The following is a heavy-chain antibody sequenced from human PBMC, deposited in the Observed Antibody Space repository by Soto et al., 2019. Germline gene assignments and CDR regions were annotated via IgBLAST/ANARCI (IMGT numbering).Heavy chain of an antibody. CDR2: INPSGGSA. D-gene: IGHD2-15*01. V-gene: IGHV1-46*01. Sequence: QVQLVQSGAEVKKPGASVKVYCKASGYTFTSYYMHWVRQAPGQGLEWMGIINPSGGSANYGQKFQGRVTMTRDTSTSTVYMELSSLRSDDTAVYYCARDRTIGGLFDYWGQGTLVTVSS. CDR3: ARDRTIGGLFDY. J-gene: IGHJ4*02. CDR1: GYTFTSYY.